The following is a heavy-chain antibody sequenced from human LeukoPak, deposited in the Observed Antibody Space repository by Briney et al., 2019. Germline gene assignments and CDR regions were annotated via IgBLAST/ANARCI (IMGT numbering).Heavy chain of an antibody. CDR3: ANLYYGSGSYSSHY. CDR1: GFTFNSYW. J-gene: IGHJ4*02. Sequence: GGSLRLSCAASGFTFNSYWMHWVRQAPGKGLVWVSRINSDGSTTNYADSVKGRFTISRDNAKNTLYLQMNSLRADDTAVYYCANLYYGSGSYSSHYWGQGTLVTVSS. CDR2: INSDGSTT. D-gene: IGHD3-10*01. V-gene: IGHV3-74*01.